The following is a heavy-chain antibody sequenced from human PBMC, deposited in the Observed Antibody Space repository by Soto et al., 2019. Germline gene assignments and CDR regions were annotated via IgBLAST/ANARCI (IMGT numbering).Heavy chain of an antibody. V-gene: IGHV4-59*08. D-gene: IGHD3-10*01. CDR2: IYYSGST. Sequence: QVQLQESGPGLVKPSETLSLTCTVSGGSISSYYWSWIRQPPGKGLEWIGYIYYSGSTNYNPSLKSRVTISVDTSKNQFSLKLSSVTAADTAVYYCARQSVGPYGSGSYFDYWGQGTLVTVSS. CDR3: ARQSVGPYGSGSYFDY. CDR1: GGSISSYY. J-gene: IGHJ4*02.